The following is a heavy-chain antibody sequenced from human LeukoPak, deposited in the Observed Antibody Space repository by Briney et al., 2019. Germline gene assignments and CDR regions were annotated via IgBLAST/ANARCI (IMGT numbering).Heavy chain of an antibody. CDR1: GFTFSDYA. Sequence: GRSLRLSCAASGFTFSDYAMHWVRQAPGKGLEWVAVIWFDGSEAYYADSVMGRFTISRDKSKNTLFLQMNSLRADDMAVYYCAKDNMDTSSCLDYWGQGTLVTVSS. D-gene: IGHD5-18*01. CDR2: IWFDGSEA. CDR3: AKDNMDTSSCLDY. J-gene: IGHJ4*02. V-gene: IGHV3-33*03.